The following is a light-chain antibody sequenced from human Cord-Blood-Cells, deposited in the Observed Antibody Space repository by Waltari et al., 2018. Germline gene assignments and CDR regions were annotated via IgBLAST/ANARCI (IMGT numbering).Light chain of an antibody. J-gene: IGKJ4*01. CDR2: AAS. Sequence: DTQMNPSPSSLPASVGDPVTITFRASQRISSYVNWYQQKPGKAPKLRIHAASSFQRGVPSRFSGSGSGTDFTLTISRLQPEDFATYHCQQSYSTPRTVGGGTKVEIE. V-gene: IGKV1-39*01. CDR3: QQSYSTPRT. CDR1: QRISSY.